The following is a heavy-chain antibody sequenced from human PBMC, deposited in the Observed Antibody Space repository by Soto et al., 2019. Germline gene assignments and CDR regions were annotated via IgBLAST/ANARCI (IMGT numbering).Heavy chain of an antibody. CDR3: ARDYLSSKLSLSYFDF. Sequence: QVQLVQSGAEVTRPGASVKVSCKASGYSFISHYIHWVRQAPGQGLEWMGFINPSGGSATLAQKFQGRLTMTRDTSTSSVYMELTILRSEDVGVYYCARDYLSSKLSLSYFDFWGQGTLVTVSS. D-gene: IGHD2-2*01. CDR2: INPSGGSA. V-gene: IGHV1-46*01. CDR1: GYSFISHY. J-gene: IGHJ4*02.